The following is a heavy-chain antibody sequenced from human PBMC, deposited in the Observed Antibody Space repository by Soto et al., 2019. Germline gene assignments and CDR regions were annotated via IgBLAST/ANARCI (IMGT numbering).Heavy chain of an antibody. CDR1: GGSISSSSYY. CDR2: IYYSGST. CDR3: ARFNIVVVPAAISWFDP. V-gene: IGHV4-39*07. D-gene: IGHD2-2*01. Sequence: PSETLSLTCTVSGGSISSSSYYWGWIRQPPGKGLEWIGSIYYSGSTNYNPSLKSRVTISVDTSKNQFSLKLSSVTAADTAVYYCARFNIVVVPAAISWFDPWGQGTRVTVSS. J-gene: IGHJ5*02.